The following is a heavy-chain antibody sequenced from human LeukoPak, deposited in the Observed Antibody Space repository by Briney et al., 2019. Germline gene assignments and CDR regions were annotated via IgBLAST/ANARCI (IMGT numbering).Heavy chain of an antibody. Sequence: GGSLRLSCAASGFTFRNYYMSWIRQAPGKGLEWVSWISNSGSTIYYADSVKGRFTISRDNAKNSLYLQMNSLRVEDTAVYYCARDLGISPYYTDVWGKGTTVTVSS. CDR1: GFTFRNYY. J-gene: IGHJ6*03. D-gene: IGHD7-27*01. CDR3: ARDLGISPYYTDV. CDR2: ISNSGSTI. V-gene: IGHV3-11*04.